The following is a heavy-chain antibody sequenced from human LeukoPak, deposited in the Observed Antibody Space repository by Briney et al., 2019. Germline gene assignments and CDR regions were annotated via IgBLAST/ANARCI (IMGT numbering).Heavy chain of an antibody. CDR1: GYTFTSYG. D-gene: IGHD4-17*01. J-gene: IGHJ4*02. CDR3: ARVTTTVILTYYFDY. Sequence: ASVKVSCKASGYTFTSYGISWVRQAPGQGLEWMGWISAYNGNTNYAQKLQGRVTMTTDTSTSTAYMELRSLRSDDTAVYYCARVTTTVILTYYFDYWGQGTLVTVSS. V-gene: IGHV1-18*01. CDR2: ISAYNGNT.